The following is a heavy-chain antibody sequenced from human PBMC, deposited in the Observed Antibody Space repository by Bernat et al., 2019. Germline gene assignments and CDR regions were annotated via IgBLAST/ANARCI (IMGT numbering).Heavy chain of an antibody. J-gene: IGHJ4*02. CDR2: IKQDGSEK. CDR1: GFTFSSYW. D-gene: IGHD3-10*01. V-gene: IGHV3-7*01. Sequence: EVQLVESGGGLVQPGGSLRLSCAASGFTFSSYWMSWVRQAPGKGLEWVANIKQDGSEKYYVDSVKGRFTISRDNAKNSLYLQMNSLRAEDTAVYYCARDLRYYGSGSYYNRTFSGFDYWGQGTLVTVSS. CDR3: ARDLRYYGSGSYYNRTFSGFDY.